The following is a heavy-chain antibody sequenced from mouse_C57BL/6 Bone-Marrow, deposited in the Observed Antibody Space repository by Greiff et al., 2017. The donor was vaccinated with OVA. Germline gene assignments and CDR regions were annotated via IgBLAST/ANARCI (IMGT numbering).Heavy chain of an antibody. CDR3: ARHWYYGSSSYFDY. D-gene: IGHD1-1*01. CDR2: LSGGGGNT. Sequence: EVQRVESGGGLVKPGGSLKLSCAASGFTFSSYTMSWVRQTPEKRLEWVATLSGGGGNTYYPDSVKGRFTISRYNAKNTLYLQMSSLRSEDTALYYCARHWYYGSSSYFDYWGQGTTLTVSS. CDR1: GFTFSSYT. J-gene: IGHJ2*01. V-gene: IGHV5-9*01.